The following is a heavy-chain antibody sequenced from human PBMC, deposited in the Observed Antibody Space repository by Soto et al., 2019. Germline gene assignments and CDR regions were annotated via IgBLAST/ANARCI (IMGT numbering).Heavy chain of an antibody. J-gene: IGHJ4*02. CDR2: IYSSGAT. V-gene: IGHV4-30-4*01. Sequence: SETLSLTCTVSGGSISNSDYYWTWIRQPPGKGLEWIGYIYSSGATSYNPSLESRVTISGDTSKNQFSLRLTSVTAADTAVYYCARDRGSDYDSTSGYYYYWGRGTLVTVSS. CDR1: GGSISNSDYY. D-gene: IGHD3-22*01. CDR3: ARDRGSDYDSTSGYYYY.